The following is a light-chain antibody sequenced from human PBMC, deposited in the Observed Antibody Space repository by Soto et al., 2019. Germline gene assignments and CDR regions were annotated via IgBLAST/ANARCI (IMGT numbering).Light chain of an antibody. V-gene: IGKV1-39*01. CDR2: VAF. Sequence: DIQMTQSPSSLSASVGDRVTITCRASQTIDNNLNWYQQKPGKDPRLLIYVAFSLQSGVPSRFSGSGSGTDFTLTISSLQPDDFATDFCQQSFSIPYTFGQGTILEIK. J-gene: IGKJ2*01. CDR3: QQSFSIPYT. CDR1: QTIDNN.